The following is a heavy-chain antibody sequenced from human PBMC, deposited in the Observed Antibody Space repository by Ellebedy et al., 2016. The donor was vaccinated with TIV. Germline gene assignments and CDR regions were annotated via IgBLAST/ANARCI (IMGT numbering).Heavy chain of an antibody. CDR1: GYNFNSFW. CDR2: FDPSDSYT. J-gene: IGHJ4*02. D-gene: IGHD3-10*01. Sequence: PGGSLRLSCQGSGYNFNSFWIGWVRQLPGKGLEWLGRFDPSDSYTNYSPSFQGHVTISADKSISTAYLQWSSLKASDTAMYYCARLINSGSPHYWGQGTLVTVSS. V-gene: IGHV5-10-1*01. CDR3: ARLINSGSPHY.